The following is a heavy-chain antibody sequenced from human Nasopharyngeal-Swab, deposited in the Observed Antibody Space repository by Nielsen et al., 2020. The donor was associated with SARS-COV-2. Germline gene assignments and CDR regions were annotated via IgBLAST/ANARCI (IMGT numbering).Heavy chain of an antibody. D-gene: IGHD6-13*01. V-gene: IGHV1-2*06. J-gene: IGHJ4*02. CDR3: ARDDGDVPGITGSGPPGGY. CDR1: GDTFTGYY. CDR2: INPNSGDT. Sequence: ASVKVSCKASGDTFTGYYMNWVRQAPGQGLEWMGRINPNSGDTKYAQKFQGRVTVTRDKSINTAYMELSSLRSDDTAMYYCARDDGDVPGITGSGPPGGYWGQGTLVTVSS.